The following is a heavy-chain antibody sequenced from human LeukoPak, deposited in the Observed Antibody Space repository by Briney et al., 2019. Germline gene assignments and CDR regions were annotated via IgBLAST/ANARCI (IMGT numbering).Heavy chain of an antibody. CDR3: ARRGVVVTHFDY. V-gene: IGHV3-48*02. CDR2: ISSSSSTI. CDR1: GFNFNTYS. Sequence: VGSLRLSCAASGFNFNTYSMNWVRQAPGKGLECVSYISSSSSTIYYADSVKGRFTISRDNAKKSLYLQMNSLRDEDTAVYYCARRGVVVTHFDYWGQGTLVTVSS. D-gene: IGHD3-22*01. J-gene: IGHJ4*02.